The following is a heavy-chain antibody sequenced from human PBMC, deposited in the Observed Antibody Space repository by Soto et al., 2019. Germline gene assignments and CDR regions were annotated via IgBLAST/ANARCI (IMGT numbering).Heavy chain of an antibody. Sequence: EVQLVESGGGLVQPGGSLRRSCAASGFTFSSYSMSWVRQGPGKGLEWVSYIDTSGSTTYYADSVKGRFAISRDNAKNSLYLQVNSLRDEDTAVYYCARDRLTADRREAFDIWGQGTMVTVSS. CDR1: GFTFSSYS. CDR3: ARDRLTADRREAFDI. J-gene: IGHJ3*02. CDR2: IDTSGSTT. D-gene: IGHD7-27*01. V-gene: IGHV3-48*02.